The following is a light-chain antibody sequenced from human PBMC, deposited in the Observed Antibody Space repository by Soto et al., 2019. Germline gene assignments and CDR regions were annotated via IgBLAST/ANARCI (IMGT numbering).Light chain of an antibody. CDR1: SSDVGGYNY. CDR3: QSYDRSLRTYV. J-gene: IGLJ1*01. CDR2: EVS. V-gene: IGLV2-14*01. Sequence: QSVLTQPASVSGSPGQSITISCTGTSSDVGGYNYVSWYQLHPGKAPKLMVYEVSNRPSGVSNRFSGSKSGNTASLTISGLQAEDEADYFCQSYDRSLRTYVFGTATKLTVL.